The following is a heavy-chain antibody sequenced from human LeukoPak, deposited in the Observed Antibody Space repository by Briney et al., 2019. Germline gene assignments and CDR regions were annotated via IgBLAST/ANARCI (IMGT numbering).Heavy chain of an antibody. V-gene: IGHV3-23*01. CDR1: GFAFSTFT. J-gene: IGHJ6*03. CDR2: VSASGGST. D-gene: IGHD6-13*01. CDR3: AKGHIAADDYYYNYMDV. Sequence: PGGSLRLSCAASGFAFSTFTMSWVRRAPGKGLEWVSAVSASGGSTKYADSVKGRFTVSRDNSQNTLYLQMNSLRAEDTALYYCAKGHIAADDYYYNYMDVWGKGTTVTVSS.